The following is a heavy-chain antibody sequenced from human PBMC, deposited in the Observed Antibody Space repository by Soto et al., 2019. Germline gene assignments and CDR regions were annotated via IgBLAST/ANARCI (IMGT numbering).Heavy chain of an antibody. CDR3: ARAGRKYSNLSRRGYFDY. CDR2: INPSGGST. V-gene: IGHV1-46*01. D-gene: IGHD3-10*01. Sequence: ASVKVSCKASGYTFTSYYMHWVRQAPGQGLEWMGIINPSGGSTSYAQKFQGRVTMTRDTSTSKVYMELSSLRSEDTAVYYCARAGRKYSNLSRRGYFDYWGQGTLVTVSS. CDR1: GYTFTSYY. J-gene: IGHJ4*02.